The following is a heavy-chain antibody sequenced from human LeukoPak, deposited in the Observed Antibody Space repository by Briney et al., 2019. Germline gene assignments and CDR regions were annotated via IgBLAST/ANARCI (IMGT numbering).Heavy chain of an antibody. CDR1: GGSISSYY. V-gene: IGHV4-59*01. CDR3: ARSIPTFGVAVPGYHFFDY. J-gene: IGHJ4*02. CDR2: IYYSGST. Sequence: SETLSLTCTVSGGSISSYYWSWIRQPPGKGLEWIGYIYYSGSTNYNPSPKSRVTISVDTSKNQFSLKLSSVTAADTAVYYCARSIPTFGVAVPGYHFFDYWGQGTLVTVSS. D-gene: IGHD3-3*01.